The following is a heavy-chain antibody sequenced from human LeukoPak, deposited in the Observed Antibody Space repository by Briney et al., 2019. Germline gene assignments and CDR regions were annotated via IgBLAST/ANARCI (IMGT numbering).Heavy chain of an antibody. CDR3: ARKLTGDRYFYFDY. J-gene: IGHJ4*02. V-gene: IGHV3-21*01. Sequence: GGSLRLSCAASGFTFSSYSMNWVRQAPGKGLEWVSSISSSSSYIYYADSVKGRFTISRDNAKNSLYLQMNSLRAEDTAVYYCARKLTGDRYFYFDYWGQGTLVTVSS. CDR1: GFTFSSYS. D-gene: IGHD7-27*01. CDR2: ISSSSSYI.